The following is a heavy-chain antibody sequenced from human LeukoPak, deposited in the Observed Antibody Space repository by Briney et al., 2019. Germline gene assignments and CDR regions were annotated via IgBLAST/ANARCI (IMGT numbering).Heavy chain of an antibody. D-gene: IGHD3-16*01. CDR2: INYSGST. CDR1: GGSISSGDYY. Sequence: SETLSLTCTVSGGSISSGDYYWSWIRQPPGKGLEWIGYINYSGSTYYNPSLKSRVTISVDTSKNQFSLKLSSVTAADTAVYYCASKPLKRGFDAFDIWGQGTMVTVSS. J-gene: IGHJ3*02. CDR3: ASKPLKRGFDAFDI. V-gene: IGHV4-30-4*01.